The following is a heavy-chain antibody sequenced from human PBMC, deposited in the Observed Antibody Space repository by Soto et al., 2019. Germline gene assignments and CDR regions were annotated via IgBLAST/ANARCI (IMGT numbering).Heavy chain of an antibody. CDR3: ARHEDSSSPNWFDP. J-gene: IGHJ5*02. CDR1: GYSFPIYW. Sequence: ESLKISCKGSGYSFPIYWISWVRQMPGKGLEWMGRIDPSDSYTNYSPSFQGHVIISVDKSISTAYLQWSSLKASDTAMYFCARHEDSSSPNWFDPWGQGTLVTVSS. D-gene: IGHD6-6*01. CDR2: IDPSDSYT. V-gene: IGHV5-10-1*01.